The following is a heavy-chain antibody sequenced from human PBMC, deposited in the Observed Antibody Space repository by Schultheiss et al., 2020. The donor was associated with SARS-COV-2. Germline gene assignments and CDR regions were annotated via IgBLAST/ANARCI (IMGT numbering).Heavy chain of an antibody. CDR2: ISAYNGNT. CDR1: GGTFSSYA. Sequence: ASVKVSCKASGGTFSSYAISWVRQAPGQGLEWMGWISAYNGNTNYAQKLQGRVTMTTDTSTSTAYMELSSLRSEDTAVYYCAADSPQGRLSYYYGMDVWGQGTTVTVSS. D-gene: IGHD6-25*01. J-gene: IGHJ6*02. V-gene: IGHV1-18*01. CDR3: AADSPQGRLSYYYGMDV.